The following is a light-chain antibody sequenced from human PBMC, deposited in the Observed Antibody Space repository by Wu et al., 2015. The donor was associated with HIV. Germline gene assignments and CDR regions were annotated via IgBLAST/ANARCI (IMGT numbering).Light chain of an antibody. J-gene: IGKJ2*02. CDR2: GAS. V-gene: IGKV3-20*01. Sequence: EIVLTQSPGTLSLSPGERVSLSCRASQTVSSSYLAWYQQKPGQAPRLLIYGASSRATGIPDRFSGSGSGTDFTLTISRLEPEDFAVYYCQHYGTSDMCTFGQGTKLEIK. CDR3: QHYGTSDMCT. CDR1: QTVSSSY.